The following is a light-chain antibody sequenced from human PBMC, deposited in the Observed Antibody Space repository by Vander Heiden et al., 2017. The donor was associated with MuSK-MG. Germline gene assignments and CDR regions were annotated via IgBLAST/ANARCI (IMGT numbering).Light chain of an antibody. CDR1: QNLFYSSTNKNY. Sequence: DIVMTQSPDSLAVSLGERATINCKSSQNLFYSSTNKNYLAWYQQKPGQPPKLLIYWASTRESGVPDRFSGSGSGTDFTLTISSLQAEDVAVYYCQQDHSAPPTFGPGTKVDIK. CDR3: QQDHSAPPT. J-gene: IGKJ3*01. CDR2: WAS. V-gene: IGKV4-1*01.